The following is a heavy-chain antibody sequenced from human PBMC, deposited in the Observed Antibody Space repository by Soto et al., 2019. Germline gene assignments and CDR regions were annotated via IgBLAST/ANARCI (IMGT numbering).Heavy chain of an antibody. D-gene: IGHD2-2*01. V-gene: IGHV3-30*18. CDR2: ISYDGSNK. Sequence: GGSLRLSCAASGFTFSSYGMHWVRQAPGKGLEWVAVISYDGSNKYYADSVKGRFTISRDNSKNTLYLQMNSLRAEDTAVYYCAKDVVPAGMYYYYGMDVWGQGTTVTVSS. CDR1: GFTFSSYG. CDR3: AKDVVPAGMYYYYGMDV. J-gene: IGHJ6*02.